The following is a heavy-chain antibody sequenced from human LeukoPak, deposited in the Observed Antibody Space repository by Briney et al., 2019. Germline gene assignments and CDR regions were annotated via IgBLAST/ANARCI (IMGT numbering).Heavy chain of an antibody. D-gene: IGHD6-19*01. J-gene: IGHJ1*01. CDR3: ARRYSSGWYEEGYFQH. CDR1: GYTFTGYY. V-gene: IGHV1-2*02. Sequence: AASVKVSCKASGYTFTGYYMHWVRQAPGQGLEWMGWINPNSGGTNYAQKFQGRVTMTRDTSISTAYMELSRLRSDDTAVYYCARRYSSGWYEEGYFQHWGQGTLVTVSS. CDR2: INPNSGGT.